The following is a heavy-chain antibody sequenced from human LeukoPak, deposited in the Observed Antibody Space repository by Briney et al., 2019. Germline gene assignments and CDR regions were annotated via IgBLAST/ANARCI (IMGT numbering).Heavy chain of an antibody. Sequence: PGGSLRLSCAASGFTFSSYAMHWVRQAPGKGLEWVAVISYDGSNKYYADSVKGRFTISRDNSKNTLYLQMNSLRAEDTAVYYCARDDCSGGSCYLVRGMDVWGQGTTVTVS. V-gene: IGHV3-30-3*01. D-gene: IGHD2-15*01. J-gene: IGHJ6*02. CDR1: GFTFSSYA. CDR2: ISYDGSNK. CDR3: ARDDCSGGSCYLVRGMDV.